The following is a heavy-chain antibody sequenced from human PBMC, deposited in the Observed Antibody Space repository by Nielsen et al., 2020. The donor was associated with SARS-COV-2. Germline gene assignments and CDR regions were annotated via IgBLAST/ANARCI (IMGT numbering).Heavy chain of an antibody. CDR3: ARLRDDGYYFDTGPYDY. J-gene: IGHJ4*02. D-gene: IGHD2/OR15-2a*01. Sequence: GESLKISCAASGFTFSSYRMHWVRQAPGKGLVWVSHINPDESKTTYADSVKGRFITSRDNAKNTVYLQMNSLKAEDTAVYYCARLRDDGYYFDTGPYDYWGQGSPVTVSS. V-gene: IGHV3-74*03. CDR2: INPDESKT. CDR1: GFTFSSYR.